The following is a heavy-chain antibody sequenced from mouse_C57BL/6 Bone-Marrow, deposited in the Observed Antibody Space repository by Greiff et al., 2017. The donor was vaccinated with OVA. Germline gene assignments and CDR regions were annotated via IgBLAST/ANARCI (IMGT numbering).Heavy chain of an antibody. CDR2: IDPSDSET. CDR3: ARWALYDGYRWYFDV. CDR1: GYTFTSYW. V-gene: IGHV1-52*01. D-gene: IGHD2-3*01. J-gene: IGHJ1*03. Sequence: QVQLQQPGAELVRPGSSVKLSCKASGYTFTSYWMHWVKQRPIQGLEWIGNIDPSDSETHYNQKFKDKATLTVDKSSSTAYMQLSSLTSEDSAVYYCARWALYDGYRWYFDVWGTVTTVTVSS.